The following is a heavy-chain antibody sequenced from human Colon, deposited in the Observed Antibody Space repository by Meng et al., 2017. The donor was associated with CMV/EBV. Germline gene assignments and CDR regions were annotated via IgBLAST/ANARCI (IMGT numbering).Heavy chain of an antibody. CDR1: GGPLNSYA. D-gene: IGHD1-26*01. J-gene: IGHJ6*02. V-gene: IGHV1-69*05. CDR2: VIPIYGMV. Sequence: SVKVSCKASGGPLNSYAISWVRWAPGQGLEWMGGVIPIYGMVNYARKFQGRVTITTDESTKTAYLELSSLRFEDTALYYCARSIVGALGMDVWGQGTTVTVSS. CDR3: ARSIVGALGMDV.